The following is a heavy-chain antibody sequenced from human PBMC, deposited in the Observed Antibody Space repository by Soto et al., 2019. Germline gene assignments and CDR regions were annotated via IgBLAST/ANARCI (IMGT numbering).Heavy chain of an antibody. CDR1: GFTFDDYA. V-gene: IGHV3-9*01. J-gene: IGHJ4*02. Sequence: EVQLVESGGGLVQPGRSLRLSCAASGFTFDDYAMHWVRQAPGKGLEWVSGISWNSGSIGYADSVRGRFTISRDNAKNSLYLQMNSLRAEDTALYYCVKRSGPEWYFDYWGQGTLVTVSS. D-gene: IGHD3-3*01. CDR2: ISWNSGSI. CDR3: VKRSGPEWYFDY.